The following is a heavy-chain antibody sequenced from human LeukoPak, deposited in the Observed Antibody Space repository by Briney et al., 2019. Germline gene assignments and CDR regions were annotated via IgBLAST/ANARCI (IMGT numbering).Heavy chain of an antibody. CDR2: IYHSGST. CDR3: ASFAVAGLNYFDY. CDR1: GGSISSSDW. V-gene: IGHV4-4*03. Sequence: PETLSLTCAVSGGSISSSDWWSWVRQPPGKGLEWIGEIYHSGSTNYNPSLKSRVTISVDKSKNQFSLKLSSVTAADTAVYYCASFAVAGLNYFDYWGQGTLVTVSS. J-gene: IGHJ4*02. D-gene: IGHD6-19*01.